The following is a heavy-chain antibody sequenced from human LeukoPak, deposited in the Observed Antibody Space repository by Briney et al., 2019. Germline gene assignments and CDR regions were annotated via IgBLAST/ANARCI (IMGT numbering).Heavy chain of an antibody. Sequence: ASVKVSCKASGYTFTSYDINWVRQATGQGLEWMGWMNPNSGNTGYAQKFQGRVTITADESTSTAYMELSSLRSEDTAVYYCARGGQRVATYYYYMDAWGKGTTVTVSS. CDR2: MNPNSGNT. J-gene: IGHJ6*03. CDR3: ARGGQRVATYYYYMDA. V-gene: IGHV1-8*03. D-gene: IGHD1-1*01. CDR1: GYTFTSYD.